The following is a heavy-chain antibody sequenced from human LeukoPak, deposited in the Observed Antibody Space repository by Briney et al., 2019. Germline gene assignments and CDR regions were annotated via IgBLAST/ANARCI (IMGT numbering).Heavy chain of an antibody. CDR3: ARSRLLLDY. D-gene: IGHD2-21*02. J-gene: IGHJ4*02. CDR2: INPSGGST. CDR1: GYTFITYY. Sequence: ASVKVPCKASGYTFITYYMHWVRQAPGQGLEWMGIINPSGGSTSYAQKFQGRATMTGDTSTSTVYMELSSLRSEGTAVYYCARSRLLLDYWGQGTLVTVSS. V-gene: IGHV1-46*01.